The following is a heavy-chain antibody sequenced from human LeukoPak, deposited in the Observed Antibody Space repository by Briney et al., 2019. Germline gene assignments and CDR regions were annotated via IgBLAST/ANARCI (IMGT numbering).Heavy chain of an antibody. CDR3: ARDFERPDY. CDR2: INPNSGGT. Sequence: ASVKVSCKASGYTFADYYIHWVRQAPGQGLEWMGRINPNSGGTNYAQKFQGRVTMTRDTSISTAYMELSRLRSDDTAVYYCARDFERPDYWGQGTLVTVSS. J-gene: IGHJ4*02. CDR1: GYTFADYY. V-gene: IGHV1-2*06.